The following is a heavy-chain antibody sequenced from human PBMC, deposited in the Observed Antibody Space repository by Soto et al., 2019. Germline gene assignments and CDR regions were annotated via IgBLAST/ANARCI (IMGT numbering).Heavy chain of an antibody. CDR1: ENTVNIYW. V-gene: IGHV3-74*01. CDR3: TKRTFRAWDS. CDR2: INPESTTL. Sequence: EAQLVESGGGLVQPGGSLTLSCTDSENTVNIYWMHWIRQVPGKGLVWVSRINPESTTLTYADSVTGRFTISRDYAKNPLVSAMTRLRLEDPAKYFWTKRTFRAWDSWGQGTLVTVSS. J-gene: IGHJ4*02.